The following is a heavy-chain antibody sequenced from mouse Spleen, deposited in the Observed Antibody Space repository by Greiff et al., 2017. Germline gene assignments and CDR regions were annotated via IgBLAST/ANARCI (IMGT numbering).Heavy chain of an antibody. CDR3: ARRDYDYDWFAY. CDR1: GFTFSSYA. V-gene: IGHV5-9-1*01. Sequence: EVKLMESGGGLVKPGGSLKLSCAASGFTFSSYAMSWVRQTPEKRLEWVATISSGGSYTYYPDSVKGRFTISRDNAKNTLYLQMSSLRSEDTAMYYCARRDYDYDWFAYWGQGTLVTVSA. CDR2: ISSGGSYT. J-gene: IGHJ3*01. D-gene: IGHD2-4*01.